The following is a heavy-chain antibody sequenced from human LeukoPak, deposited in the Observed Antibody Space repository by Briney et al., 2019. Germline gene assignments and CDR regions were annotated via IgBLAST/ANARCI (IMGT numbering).Heavy chain of an antibody. J-gene: IGHJ4*02. CDR2: IKQDGSNK. Sequence: PGGSLRLSCAGSGFTFGGYWMSWVRQAPGKGLEWVANIKQDGSNKYYVDSVKGRFTISRDNAKNSLSLQMNSLRAEDTGVYYCTRNEVWGQGTLVTVSS. V-gene: IGHV3-7*01. D-gene: IGHD1-1*01. CDR3: TRNEV. CDR1: GFTFGGYW.